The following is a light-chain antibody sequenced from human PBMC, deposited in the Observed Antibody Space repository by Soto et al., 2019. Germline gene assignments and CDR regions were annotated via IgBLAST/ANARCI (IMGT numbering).Light chain of an antibody. J-gene: IGKJ1*01. CDR1: QGISSY. CDR2: AAS. Sequence: AIRMTQSPSSLSASTGDRVTITCRASQGISSYLAWYQQKPGKAPKLLIYAASTLQSGGPSRFSGSGAGTDFTLTISCLQSEDFATYYCQQYYSYPRTFGQGTKVGIK. CDR3: QQYYSYPRT. V-gene: IGKV1-8*01.